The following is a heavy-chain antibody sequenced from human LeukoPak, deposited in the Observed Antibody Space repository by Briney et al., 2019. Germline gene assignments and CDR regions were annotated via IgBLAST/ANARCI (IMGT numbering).Heavy chain of an antibody. CDR1: GFTFSSYV. J-gene: IGHJ4*02. V-gene: IGHV3-23*01. Sequence: GGSLRLSCAASGFTFSSYVMNWVRQAPGKGLEWVSGISDSGGSTYYADSVKGRFTISRDNSKNTPYLQMNSLRAEDTAVYYCAKLPGRAADYWGQGTLVTVSS. CDR3: AKLPGRAADY. CDR2: ISDSGGST.